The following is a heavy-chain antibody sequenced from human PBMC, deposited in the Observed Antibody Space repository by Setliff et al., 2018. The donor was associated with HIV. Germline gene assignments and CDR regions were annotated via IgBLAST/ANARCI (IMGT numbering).Heavy chain of an antibody. V-gene: IGHV3-48*03. Sequence: GSLRLSCAASGFTFSSYEMNWVRQAPGKGLEWVSDISSSGSTIYYADSVKGRFTISRDNAKNSLYLQMNSLRAEDTAVYYCAKDRVGNCINGVCYTPDYWGQGTLVTVSS. J-gene: IGHJ4*02. CDR3: AKDRVGNCINGVCYTPDY. CDR2: ISSSGSTI. D-gene: IGHD2-8*01. CDR1: GFTFSSYE.